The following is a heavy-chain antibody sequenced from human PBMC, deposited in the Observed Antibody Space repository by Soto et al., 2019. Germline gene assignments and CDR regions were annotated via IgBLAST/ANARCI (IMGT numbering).Heavy chain of an antibody. Sequence: GGSLRLSCAASGFTFSSYWMSWVRQAPGKGLEWVANIKQDGSEKYYVDSVKDRFTISRDNAKNSLYLQMNSLRAEDTAVYYCARETTIFGVVTDFDYWGQGTLVTVSS. CDR2: IKQDGSEK. CDR3: ARETTIFGVVTDFDY. V-gene: IGHV3-7*01. D-gene: IGHD3-3*01. CDR1: GFTFSSYW. J-gene: IGHJ4*02.